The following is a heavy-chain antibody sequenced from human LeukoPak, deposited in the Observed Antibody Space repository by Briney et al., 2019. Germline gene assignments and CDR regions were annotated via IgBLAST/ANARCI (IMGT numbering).Heavy chain of an antibody. CDR1: GGSIGRFH. CDR3: TRVGNHGAYIFFDS. Sequence: SETLSLTCTVSGGSIGRFHWSWIRQIPIKGLDQIGYIYYNGNTDYNPSLKSRVTMSVDVSKNQFSLNVTSVTAADSAVYYRTRVGNHGAYIFFDSWGQGTLVTVSS. D-gene: IGHD4-17*01. J-gene: IGHJ5*01. V-gene: IGHV4-59*01. CDR2: IYYNGNT.